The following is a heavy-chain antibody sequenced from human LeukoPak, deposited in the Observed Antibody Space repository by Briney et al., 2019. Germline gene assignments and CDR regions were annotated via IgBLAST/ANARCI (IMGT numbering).Heavy chain of an antibody. CDR3: ARESIGSPFDP. J-gene: IGHJ5*02. V-gene: IGHV3-33*01. CDR2: IWYDGSNK. CDR1: GFTFSSYD. Sequence: GGSLRLSCAASGFTFSSYDMHWVRQAPGKGLEWVAVIWYDGSNKYYADSVKGRFTISRDNSKNTLYLQMNSLRAEDTAVYYCARESIGSPFDPWGQGTLVTVSS. D-gene: IGHD2-15*01.